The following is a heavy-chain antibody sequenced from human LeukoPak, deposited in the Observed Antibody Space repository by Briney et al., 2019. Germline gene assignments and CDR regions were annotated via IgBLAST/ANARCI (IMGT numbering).Heavy chain of an antibody. CDR2: ISSSSSYI. CDR3: ASLAYCGADCYTSFDC. V-gene: IGHV3-21*01. CDR1: GLAFSSYS. J-gene: IGHJ4*02. Sequence: PGGSLRLSCAASGLAFSSYSMNWVRQAPGKGLEWVSSISSSSSYIYYADSVTGRFTTSRDNAKNSLYLQMNSLRAEDTAVYYCASLAYCGADCYTSFDCWGQGTLVTVSS. D-gene: IGHD2-21*02.